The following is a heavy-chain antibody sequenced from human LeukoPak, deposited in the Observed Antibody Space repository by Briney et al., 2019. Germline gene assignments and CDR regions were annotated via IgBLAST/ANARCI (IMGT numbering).Heavy chain of an antibody. D-gene: IGHD4-23*01. CDR3: ARGSHPTGRWYHYWYFDL. J-gene: IGHJ2*01. Sequence: SETLSLTCTVSGGSISSGGYYWSWIRQHPGKGLEWIGYIYYSGSTYYNPSLKSRVTISVDTSKTQFSLKLSSATAADTAVYSCARGSHPTGRWYHYWYFDLWGRGTLVTVSS. CDR1: GGSISSGGYY. CDR2: IYYSGST. V-gene: IGHV4-31*03.